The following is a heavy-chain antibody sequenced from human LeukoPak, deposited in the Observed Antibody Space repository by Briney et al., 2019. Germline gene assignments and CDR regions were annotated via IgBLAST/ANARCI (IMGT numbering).Heavy chain of an antibody. D-gene: IGHD5-12*01. CDR1: GGTFSSYA. CDR3: ARGPPPFRYSGAHFDY. V-gene: IGHV1-69*13. CDR2: IIPIFGTA. J-gene: IGHJ4*02. Sequence: GASVKVSCKASGGTFSSYAISWVRQAPGQGLEWMGGIIPIFGTANYAQKFQGRVTITADESTSTAYMELSSLRSEDTAVYYCARGPPPFRYSGAHFDYWGQGTLVTVSS.